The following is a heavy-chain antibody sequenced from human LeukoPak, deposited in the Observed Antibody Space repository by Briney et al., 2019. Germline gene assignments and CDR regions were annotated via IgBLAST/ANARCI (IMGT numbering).Heavy chain of an antibody. CDR3: AKDMAAYYYSSGNIDY. CDR1: GFTFDDYA. J-gene: IGHJ4*02. Sequence: GGSLRLSCAASGFTFDDYAMHWVRQAPGTGLEWVPLISWDGGSTYYADSVKGRFTISRDNSKNSLYLQMNSLRAEDTALYYCAKDMAAYYYSSGNIDYWGQGTLVTVSS. V-gene: IGHV3-43D*03. D-gene: IGHD3-10*01. CDR2: ISWDGGST.